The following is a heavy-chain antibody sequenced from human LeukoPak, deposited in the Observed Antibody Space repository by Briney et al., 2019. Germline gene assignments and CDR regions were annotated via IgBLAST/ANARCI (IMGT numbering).Heavy chain of an antibody. V-gene: IGHV3-74*01. Sequence: GGSLRLSCAASGFTFSSYWMHWVRQAPGKGLVWVSRVNTDETSTYYADSVKGRFTISRDNAKSTLYLQMNSLRAEDTAVYYCARDPAYCASTSCYGAAFDIWGQGTRVSVSS. CDR1: GFTFSSYW. CDR2: VNTDETST. CDR3: ARDPAYCASTSCYGAAFDI. D-gene: IGHD2-2*01. J-gene: IGHJ3*02.